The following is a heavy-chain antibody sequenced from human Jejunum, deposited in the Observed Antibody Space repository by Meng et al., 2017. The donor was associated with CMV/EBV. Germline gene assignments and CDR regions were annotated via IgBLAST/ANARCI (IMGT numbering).Heavy chain of an antibody. CDR2: IWWDGGNI. J-gene: IGHJ4*02. V-gene: IGHV3-43D*04. CDR1: GFSLDKNV. CDR3: AKPLSPYDFWSGADY. D-gene: IGHD3-3*01. Sequence: GFSLDKNVMPWVRQGPGKGLEWVALIWWDGGNIDYADSVRGRFTISRDNAKNSLYLQMNSLKAEDTAFYYCAKPLSPYDFWSGADYWGQGTLVTVSS.